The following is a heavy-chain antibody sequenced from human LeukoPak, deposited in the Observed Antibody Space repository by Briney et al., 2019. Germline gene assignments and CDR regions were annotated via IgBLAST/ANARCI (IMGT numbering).Heavy chain of an antibody. D-gene: IGHD5-24*01. CDR3: ARGGDGYNVDY. CDR1: GYSISSGYY. V-gene: IGHV4-38-2*02. J-gene: IGHJ4*02. CDR2: IYYSGST. Sequence: PSETLSLTCTVSGYSISSGYYWGWIRQPPGKGLEWIGYIYYSGSTNYNPSLKSRVTIPVDTSKNQFSLKLSSVTAADTAVYYCARGGDGYNVDYWGQGTLVTVSS.